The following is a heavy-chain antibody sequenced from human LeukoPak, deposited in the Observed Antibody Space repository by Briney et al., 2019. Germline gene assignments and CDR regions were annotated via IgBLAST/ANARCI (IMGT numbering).Heavy chain of an antibody. CDR3: AKDYGDYACLDY. CDR1: GFTFSSYS. Sequence: GGSLRLSCAASGFTFSSYSMNWVRQAPGKGLEWVSYISSSRSTIYYADSVKGRFTISRDNAKNSLYLQMNSLRAEDTAVYYCAKDYGDYACLDYWGQGTLVTVSS. CDR2: ISSSRSTI. J-gene: IGHJ4*02. D-gene: IGHD4-17*01. V-gene: IGHV3-48*04.